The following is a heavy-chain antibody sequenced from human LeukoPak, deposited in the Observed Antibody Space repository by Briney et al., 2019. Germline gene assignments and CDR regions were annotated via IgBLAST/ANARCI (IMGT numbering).Heavy chain of an antibody. CDR1: GFTFSSYW. J-gene: IGHJ6*02. Sequence: GGSLRLSCAASGFTFSSYWMHWVRQDPGKGLVWVSRINSGGTSTTYADSVKGRFTVSRDNSKNTLYLQMSSLRAEDTAVYYCARARSDTDPYFYVMDVWGQGATLTVSS. CDR3: ARARSDTDPYFYVMDV. D-gene: IGHD1-26*01. V-gene: IGHV3-74*01. CDR2: INSGGTST.